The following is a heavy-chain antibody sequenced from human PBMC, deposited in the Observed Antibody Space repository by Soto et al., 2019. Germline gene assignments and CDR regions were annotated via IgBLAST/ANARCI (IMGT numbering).Heavy chain of an antibody. CDR2: IYYSGST. J-gene: IGHJ4*02. Sequence: SETLSLTCTVSGGSISSSIYYWGWIRQPPGKGLEWIGSIYYSGSTYYNPSLKSRVTISVDTSKNQFSLKLSSVTAADTAVYYCASSYYDFWSGYYLNFDYWGQGTLVTVSS. CDR3: ASSYYDFWSGYYLNFDY. CDR1: GGSISSSIYY. D-gene: IGHD3-3*01. V-gene: IGHV4-39*01.